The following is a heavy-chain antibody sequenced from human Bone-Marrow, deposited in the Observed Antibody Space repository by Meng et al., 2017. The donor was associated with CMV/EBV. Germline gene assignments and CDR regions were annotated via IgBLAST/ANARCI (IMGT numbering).Heavy chain of an antibody. Sequence: GESLKISCKASGYTFTGYYMHWVRQAPGQGLEWMGWFSAYNGNTNYAQKLQGRVTMTTDTSTSTAYMELRSLRSDDTAVYYCARDLLGGYCSSTSCPIFDYWGQGTLVTVSS. D-gene: IGHD2-2*01. CDR3: ARDLLGGYCSSTSCPIFDY. J-gene: IGHJ4*02. CDR2: FSAYNGNT. CDR1: GYTFTGYY. V-gene: IGHV1-18*04.